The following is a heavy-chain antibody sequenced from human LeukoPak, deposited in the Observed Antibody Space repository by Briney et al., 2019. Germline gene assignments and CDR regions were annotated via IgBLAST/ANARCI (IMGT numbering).Heavy chain of an antibody. Sequence: PGGSLRLSCAASGLTFSGYWMNWVRQAPGKGLEWVANIKPDGSEKYYVDSVKGRFTISRDNAKNSLYLQMNSLRAEDTAVYYCTRHPAEGDYWGRGTLVTVSS. CDR1: GLTFSGYW. CDR3: TRHPAEGDY. V-gene: IGHV3-7*05. J-gene: IGHJ4*02. CDR2: IKPDGSEK. D-gene: IGHD2-15*01.